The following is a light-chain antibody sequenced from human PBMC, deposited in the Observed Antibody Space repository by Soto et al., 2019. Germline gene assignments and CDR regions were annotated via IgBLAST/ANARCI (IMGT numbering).Light chain of an antibody. J-gene: IGKJ1*01. Sequence: IQMTESRATPAASVGDIFSIPCRPSQSISSWLAWYQQKPGKAPKLLIDEASSLESGVSSRFSGSGSGTEFTLTISSLQPDDFATYYCQQYNSYSGTFGQGSKVDI. V-gene: IGKV1-5*01. CDR1: QSISSW. CDR3: QQYNSYSGT. CDR2: EAS.